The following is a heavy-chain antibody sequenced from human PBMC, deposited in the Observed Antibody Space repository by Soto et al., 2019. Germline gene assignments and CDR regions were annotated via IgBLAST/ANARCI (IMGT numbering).Heavy chain of an antibody. CDR2: IYYSGST. V-gene: IGHV4-59*01. J-gene: IGHJ5*02. CDR1: GGSISSYY. Sequence: SETLSLTCTVSGGSISSYYWSWIRQPPGKGLEWIGYIYYSGSTNYNPSLKSRVTISVDTSKNQFSLKLSSVTAADTAVYYCARVGAYDFWSGYDNWFDPWGQGTLVTAPQ. D-gene: IGHD3-3*01. CDR3: ARVGAYDFWSGYDNWFDP.